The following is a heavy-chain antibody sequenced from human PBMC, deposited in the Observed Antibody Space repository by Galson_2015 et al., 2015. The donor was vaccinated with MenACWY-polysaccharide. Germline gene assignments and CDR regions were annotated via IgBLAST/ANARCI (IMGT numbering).Heavy chain of an antibody. J-gene: IGHJ4*02. Sequence: SLRLSCAASGFNFSIYVMTWVRQAPGKGLEWVSAISSGSDTAYYTDSVKGRFTISRDNSKDTVHLQMDSLRAEDTAVYYCVKGGWADNWSQGTLVTVSS. D-gene: IGHD1-26*01. CDR2: ISSGSDTA. CDR3: VKGGWADN. CDR1: GFNFSIYV. V-gene: IGHV3-23*01.